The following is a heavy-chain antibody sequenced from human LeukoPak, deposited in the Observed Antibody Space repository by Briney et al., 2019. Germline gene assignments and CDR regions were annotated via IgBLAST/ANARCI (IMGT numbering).Heavy chain of an antibody. CDR3: ARYNRGYSYGRGYYFDY. D-gene: IGHD5-18*01. CDR1: GGSISSSSYY. J-gene: IGHJ4*02. Sequence: PSETLSLTCTVSGGSISSSSYYWGWIRQPPGKGLEWIGSIYYSGSTYYNPSLKSRVTISVDTSKNQFSLKLSSVTAADTAVYYCARYNRGYSYGRGYYFDYWGQGTLVTVSS. CDR2: IYYSGST. V-gene: IGHV4-39*07.